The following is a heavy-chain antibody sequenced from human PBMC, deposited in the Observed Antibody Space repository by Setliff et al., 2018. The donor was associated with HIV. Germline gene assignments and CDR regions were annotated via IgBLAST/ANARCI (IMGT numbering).Heavy chain of an antibody. CDR2: ISASATYI. Sequence: GGSLRLSCAASGFTFSTYSLNWVRQTPGKGLEWVSSISASATYIYYADSVKGRFTISRDNAENSLYLQMNSLRAEDTAVYYCARDNGRYFDRGWFDPWGQGALVTVSS. V-gene: IGHV3-21*01. CDR1: GFTFSTYS. D-gene: IGHD3-9*01. CDR3: ARDNGRYFDRGWFDP. J-gene: IGHJ5*02.